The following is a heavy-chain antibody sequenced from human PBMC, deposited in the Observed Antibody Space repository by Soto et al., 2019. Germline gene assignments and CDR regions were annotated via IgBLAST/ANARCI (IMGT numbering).Heavy chain of an antibody. Sequence: GGSLRLSCAASGFTFSDYYMSWIRQAPGKGLEWVSYISSSGSTIYYANSVKGRFTISRDNAKNSLYLQMNSLRAEDTAVYYCASQMPPIFGVVIATDDAFDIWGQGTMVTVSS. D-gene: IGHD3-3*01. CDR3: ASQMPPIFGVVIATDDAFDI. V-gene: IGHV3-11*01. CDR1: GFTFSDYY. J-gene: IGHJ3*02. CDR2: ISSSGSTI.